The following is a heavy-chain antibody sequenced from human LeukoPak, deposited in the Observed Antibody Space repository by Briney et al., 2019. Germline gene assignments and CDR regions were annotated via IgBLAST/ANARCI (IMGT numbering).Heavy chain of an antibody. CDR3: AKEIGKQLVLGDAFDI. V-gene: IGHV3-23*01. Sequence: PGGSLRLSCAASGFTFSSYAMNWVRQAPGKGLEWVSAISGSGGSTYYADSVKGRVTISRDKSKNPLYLQMNSLRAEDTAVYYCAKEIGKQLVLGDAFDIWGQGTMVTVSS. J-gene: IGHJ3*02. D-gene: IGHD6-13*01. CDR1: GFTFSSYA. CDR2: ISGSGGST.